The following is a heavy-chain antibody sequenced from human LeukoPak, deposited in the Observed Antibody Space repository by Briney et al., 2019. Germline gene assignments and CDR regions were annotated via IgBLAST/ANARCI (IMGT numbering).Heavy chain of an antibody. Sequence: SVKVSCKASGGTFSSYAISWVRQAPGQGLEWMGRVIPILGIANDSQKFQGRVTITADKSTSTAYMELSSLRSEDTAVYYCARDPDPYDSSGYYYYYGMDVWGQGTTVTVSS. J-gene: IGHJ6*02. CDR2: VIPILGIA. D-gene: IGHD3-22*01. V-gene: IGHV1-69*04. CDR1: GGTFSSYA. CDR3: ARDPDPYDSSGYYYYYGMDV.